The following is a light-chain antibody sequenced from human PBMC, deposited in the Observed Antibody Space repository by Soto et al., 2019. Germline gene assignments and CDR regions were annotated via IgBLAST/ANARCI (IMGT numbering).Light chain of an antibody. V-gene: IGKV1-39*01. J-gene: IGKJ2*01. CDR1: QYIGRY. CDR2: AAS. CDR3: QQLTNFRFT. Sequence: DIQMTQSPSSLSASVGDRVTITCRAGQYIGRYLNWYQQKPGKAPKLLIYAASSLHSGVPSRFSGSGSGTDFTLTISSLQPEDFATYYCQQLTNFRFTFGQGTKLDIK.